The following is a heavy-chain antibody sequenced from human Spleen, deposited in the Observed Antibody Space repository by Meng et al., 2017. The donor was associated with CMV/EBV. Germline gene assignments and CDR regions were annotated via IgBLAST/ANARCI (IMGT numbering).Heavy chain of an antibody. CDR1: GGTFSSYA. D-gene: IGHD4-17*01. Sequence: SVKVSCKASGGTFSSYAISWVRQAPGQGLEWMGGIIPIFGTANYAQKFQGRVTITADKSTSTAYMELSSLRSEDTAVYYCARGTTSPDYYYYGMDVWGQGTTVTVSS. V-gene: IGHV1-69*06. CDR2: IIPIFGTA. J-gene: IGHJ6*02. CDR3: ARGTTSPDYYYYGMDV.